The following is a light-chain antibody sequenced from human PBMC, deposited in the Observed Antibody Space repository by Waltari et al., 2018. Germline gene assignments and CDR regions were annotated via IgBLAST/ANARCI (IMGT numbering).Light chain of an antibody. Sequence: SILTQLPSLSGAPGQGVTLLCSGATSNLGNTAVSWYQQLPGATPRLLIYRNDQRPSGVPDRFSASKSDASASASLAITGLQPGDEGDYFCASYDDSLNGVIFGGGTKLTVL. CDR1: TSNLGNTA. CDR3: ASYDDSLNGVI. CDR2: RND. V-gene: IGLV1-44*01. J-gene: IGLJ2*01.